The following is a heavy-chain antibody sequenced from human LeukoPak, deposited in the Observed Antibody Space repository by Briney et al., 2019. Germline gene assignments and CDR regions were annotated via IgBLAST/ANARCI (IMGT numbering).Heavy chain of an antibody. V-gene: IGHV3-48*03. J-gene: IGHJ3*02. CDR2: ISSSGSTT. Sequence: GESLKISCAASGFTFSSYDMHWVRQAPGKGLEWVSYISSSGSTTHYADSVKGRFTISRDNAKNSLYLQMNSLRAEDTAVYYCARGRRPDAFDIWGQGKRVTVSS. CDR3: ARGRRPDAFDI. CDR1: GFTFSSYD.